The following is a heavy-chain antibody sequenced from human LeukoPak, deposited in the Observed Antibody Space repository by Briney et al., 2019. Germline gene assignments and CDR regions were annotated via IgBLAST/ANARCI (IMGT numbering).Heavy chain of an antibody. V-gene: IGHV1-69*05. CDR1: GGTFSSYA. J-gene: IGHJ6*03. CDR3: ARVGEAARPRYYYYMDV. Sequence: ASVKVSCKASGGTFSSYAISWVRQAPGQGLEWMGGIIPIFGTANYPQKFQGRVTITTDESTSTAYMELSSLRSEDTAVYYCARVGEAARPRYYYYMDVWGKGTTVTVSS. D-gene: IGHD6-6*01. CDR2: IIPIFGTA.